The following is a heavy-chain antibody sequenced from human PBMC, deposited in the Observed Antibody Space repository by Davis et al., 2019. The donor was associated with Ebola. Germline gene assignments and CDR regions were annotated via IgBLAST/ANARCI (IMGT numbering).Heavy chain of an antibody. Sequence: GESLKISCAASGFTFSASAIHWVRQASGKGPEWVGRIRSKPNNYATSFGASVKGRFTISRDDSRSTAYLQMNSLKTEDTAVYYCVRHGIGGGYDILSWGQGTLVTVSS. J-gene: IGHJ4*02. D-gene: IGHD5-12*01. V-gene: IGHV3-73*01. CDR3: VRHGIGGGYDILS. CDR1: GFTFSASA. CDR2: IRSKPNNYAT.